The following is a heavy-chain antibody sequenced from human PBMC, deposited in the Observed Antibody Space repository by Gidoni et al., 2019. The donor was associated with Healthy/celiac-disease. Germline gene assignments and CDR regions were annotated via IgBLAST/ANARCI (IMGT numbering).Heavy chain of an antibody. D-gene: IGHD1-26*01. CDR1: GFTFSSYW. CDR3: ASVGGKRDAFDI. V-gene: IGHV3-7*01. Sequence: EVQLVESGGGLVQPGGSLRLSCAASGFTFSSYWMSWVRQAPGKGLEWVANIKQDGSEKYYVDSVKGRFTIARDNAKNSLYLQMNSLRAEDTAVYYCASVGGKRDAFDIWGQGTMVTVSS. J-gene: IGHJ3*02. CDR2: IKQDGSEK.